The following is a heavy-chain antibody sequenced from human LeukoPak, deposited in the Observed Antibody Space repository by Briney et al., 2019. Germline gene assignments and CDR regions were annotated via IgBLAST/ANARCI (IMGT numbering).Heavy chain of an antibody. J-gene: IGHJ5*02. CDR3: ARSVLFDP. CDR1: GGSVSSGSYY. Sequence: SETLSLTCTVSGGSVSSGSYYWSWIRQPPGKGLEWIGYIYYSGSTNYNPPLKSRVTMSVDTSKNQFSLKLSSVTAADTAVYYCARSVLFDPWGQGTLVTVSS. CDR2: IYYSGST. V-gene: IGHV4-61*01.